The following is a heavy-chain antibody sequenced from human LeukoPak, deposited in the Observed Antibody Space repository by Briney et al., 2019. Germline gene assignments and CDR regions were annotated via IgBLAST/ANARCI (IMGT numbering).Heavy chain of an antibody. J-gene: IGHJ6*03. CDR2: ISAYNGNT. V-gene: IGHV1-18*01. D-gene: IGHD2-2*01. CDR3: ARFVVVVPAARPARGRPYYYYMDV. CDR1: GYTFTSYG. Sequence: ASVKVSSKASGYTFTSYGISWVRQAPGQGLEWMGWISAYNGNTNYAQKLQGRVTMTTDTSTSTAYMELRSLRSDDTAVYYCARFVVVVPAARPARGRPYYYYMDVWGKGTTVTVSS.